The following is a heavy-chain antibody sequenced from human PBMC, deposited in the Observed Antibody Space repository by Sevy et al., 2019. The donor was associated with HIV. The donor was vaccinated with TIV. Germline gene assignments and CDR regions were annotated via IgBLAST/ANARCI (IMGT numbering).Heavy chain of an antibody. D-gene: IGHD3-16*02. Sequence: SETLSLTCAVYGGSFSAYYWNWIRQPPGKGLEWIGEINHSGSTYYNPSLKSRVTMSVDTSKKQFSLKLSSVTAADTAVYYCARVLADDYIWGSHRPKYYFDFWGQGTLVTVSS. CDR1: GGSFSAYY. V-gene: IGHV4-34*01. CDR3: ARVLADDYIWGSHRPKYYFDF. CDR2: INHSGST. J-gene: IGHJ4*02.